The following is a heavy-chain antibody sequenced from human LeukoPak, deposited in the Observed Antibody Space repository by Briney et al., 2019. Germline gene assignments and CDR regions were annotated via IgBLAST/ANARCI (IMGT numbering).Heavy chain of an antibody. J-gene: IGHJ5*02. D-gene: IGHD3-10*01. V-gene: IGHV4-31*03. Sequence: SETLSLTCTVSGGSISSGGYYWSWIRQHPGKGLEWIGYIHYSGSTYYNPSLKSRVTISVDTSKNQFSLKLSSVTAADTAVYYCAREDGSGSYVWFDPWGQGTLVTVSS. CDR3: AREDGSGSYVWFDP. CDR1: GGSISSGGYY. CDR2: IHYSGST.